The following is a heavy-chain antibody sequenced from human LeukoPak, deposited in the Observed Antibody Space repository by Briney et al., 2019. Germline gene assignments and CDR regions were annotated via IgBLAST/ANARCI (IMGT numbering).Heavy chain of an antibody. J-gene: IGHJ4*02. V-gene: IGHV4-39*07. CDR1: GGSISSDNYY. D-gene: IGHD3-10*01. CDR3: ARGFLGDYFGSGSYYVFDY. CDR2: IYYSGTT. Sequence: PSETLSLTCTVSGGSISSDNYYWGWIRQPPGKGLGRIGSIYYSGTTYHNPSLKSRVTISVDTSKNQFSLKLSPVTAADTAVYYCARGFLGDYFGSGSYYVFDYWGQGTLVTVSS.